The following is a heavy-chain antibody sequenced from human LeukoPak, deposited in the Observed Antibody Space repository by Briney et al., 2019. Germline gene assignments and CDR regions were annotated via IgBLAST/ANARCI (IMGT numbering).Heavy chain of an antibody. D-gene: IGHD4-17*01. CDR3: ARVEWGYGDYESY. CDR2: IKQDGSEK. J-gene: IGHJ4*02. Sequence: GGSLRLSCAASGFTFRTYWMSWVRQAPGKGLEWVANIKQDGSEKYYADSVKGRVTISRDNAKNSLYLQMNSLRAEDTAVYYCARVEWGYGDYESYWGQGTLVTVSS. CDR1: GFTFRTYW. V-gene: IGHV3-7*01.